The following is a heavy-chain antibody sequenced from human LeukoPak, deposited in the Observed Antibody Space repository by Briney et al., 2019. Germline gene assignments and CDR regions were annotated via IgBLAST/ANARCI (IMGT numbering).Heavy chain of an antibody. Sequence: GGSLRLSCAASGCTFSSYGMHWVRQAPGKGLEWVAFIRYDGSNKYYADSVKCRFTISRDNSKNTLYLQMKSMRAEDTAVYYCAKDILEWLLYGAFDIWGQGTMVTVSS. CDR2: IRYDGSNK. V-gene: IGHV3-30*02. CDR3: AKDILEWLLYGAFDI. D-gene: IGHD3-3*01. CDR1: GCTFSSYG. J-gene: IGHJ3*02.